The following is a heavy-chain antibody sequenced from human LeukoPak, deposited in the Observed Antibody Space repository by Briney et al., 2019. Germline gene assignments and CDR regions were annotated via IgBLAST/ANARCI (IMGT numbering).Heavy chain of an antibody. V-gene: IGHV4-59*01. Sequence: SETLSLTCTVSGGSISSYYWSWIRQPLGKGLEWIGYIYYSGSTNYNPSLKSRVTISVDTSKNQFSLQLSSVTAADTAVYYCARAGYCSGGSCYSVGYGDYYFDYWGQGTLVTVSS. CDR3: ARAGYCSGGSCYSVGYGDYYFDY. CDR1: GGSISSYY. D-gene: IGHD2-15*01. CDR2: IYYSGST. J-gene: IGHJ4*02.